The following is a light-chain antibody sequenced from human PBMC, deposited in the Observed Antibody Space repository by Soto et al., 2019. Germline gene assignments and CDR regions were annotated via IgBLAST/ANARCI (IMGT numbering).Light chain of an antibody. CDR3: QHYGNSLSIT. J-gene: IGKJ5*01. V-gene: IGKV3-20*01. CDR2: DAS. CDR1: QSVSSSY. Sequence: EIVSTQSPGTLSLSPGERATLSCRASQSVSSSYLAWYQQKPGQAPRLLIYDASSRATGIPARFSGSGSGTDFTLTVTSLEPEDFAVYYCQHYGNSLSITFGQGTRLEIK.